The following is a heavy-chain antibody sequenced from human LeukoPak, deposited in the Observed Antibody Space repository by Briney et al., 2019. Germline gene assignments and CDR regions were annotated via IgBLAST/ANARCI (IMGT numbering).Heavy chain of an antibody. D-gene: IGHD3-22*01. V-gene: IGHV3-49*04. Sequence: GGSLRLSCITSGFTFGDYAMTWVRQAPGKGLEWVGFIRSKVYGGTPEYAASVKGRFTISRNDSKGIAYLQMNSLRAEDTAVYYCASRDYYDSSGYNDAFDIWGQGTMVTVSS. CDR2: IRSKVYGGTP. CDR1: GFTFGDYA. J-gene: IGHJ3*02. CDR3: ASRDYYDSSGYNDAFDI.